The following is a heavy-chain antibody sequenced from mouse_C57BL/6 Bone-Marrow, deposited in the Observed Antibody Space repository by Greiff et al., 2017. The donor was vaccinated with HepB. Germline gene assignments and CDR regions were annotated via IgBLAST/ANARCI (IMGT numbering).Heavy chain of an antibody. J-gene: IGHJ4*01. D-gene: IGHD1-1*01. Sequence: DVQLQESGEGLVKPGGSLKLSCAASGFTFSSYAMSWVRQTPEKRLEWVAYISSGGDYIYYADTVKGRVTISRDNARNTLYLQMRSLKSEDTAMYYCTRAPLIATVVAPYAMDYWGQGTSVTVSS. CDR1: GFTFSSYA. V-gene: IGHV5-9-1*02. CDR2: ISSGGDYI. CDR3: TRAPLIATVVAPYAMDY.